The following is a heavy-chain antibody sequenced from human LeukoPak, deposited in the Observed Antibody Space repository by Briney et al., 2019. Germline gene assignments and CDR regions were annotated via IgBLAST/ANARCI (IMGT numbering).Heavy chain of an antibody. Sequence: ASVKVSCKASGYTFTSYYMHWVRQAPGQGLEWMGIINPSGGSTSYAQKFQGRVTMTRDMSTSTVYMELSSLRSEDTAVYYCARSIAAAGDFDYWGQGTLVTVSS. V-gene: IGHV1-46*01. J-gene: IGHJ4*02. CDR2: INPSGGST. D-gene: IGHD6-13*01. CDR3: ARSIAAAGDFDY. CDR1: GYTFTSYY.